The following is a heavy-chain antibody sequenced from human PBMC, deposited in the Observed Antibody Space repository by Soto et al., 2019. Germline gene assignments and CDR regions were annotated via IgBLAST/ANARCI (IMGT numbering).Heavy chain of an antibody. J-gene: IGHJ4*02. CDR3: AKESPPDRGGQDI. V-gene: IGHV3-30*18. Sequence: PGGSLRLSCAASGFTFGAYAIHWVRRRPGQGLEWVALISHDGSDNFYADSMKGRFSLSRDDSKNTVFLQMASLRVEDTALYYCAKESPPDRGGQDIWGQGTLVTVSS. D-gene: IGHD3-16*01. CDR1: GFTFGAYA. CDR2: ISHDGSDN.